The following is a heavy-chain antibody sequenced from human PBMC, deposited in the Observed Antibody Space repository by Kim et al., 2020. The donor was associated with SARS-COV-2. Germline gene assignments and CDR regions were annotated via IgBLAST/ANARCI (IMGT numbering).Heavy chain of an antibody. Sequence: SETLSLTCSVYGGSFNGYSCSWIRQTPGKGLEWIGEIYHSGSTKYNPSLTSRVTILTDTSKNQVSLNLNSVTAADTGVYFCARGPGVSTVRGIRIKYYF. CDR2: IYHSGST. CDR3: ARGPGVSTVRGIRIKYYF. CDR1: GGSFNGYS. V-gene: IGHV4-34*01. D-gene: IGHD3-10*01. J-gene: IGHJ4*01.